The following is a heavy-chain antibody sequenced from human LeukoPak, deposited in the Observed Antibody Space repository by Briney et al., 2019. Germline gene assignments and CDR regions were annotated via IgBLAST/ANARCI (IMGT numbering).Heavy chain of an antibody. J-gene: IGHJ4*02. CDR3: ASLTMIVVP. CDR1: GGSISSYY. D-gene: IGHD3-22*01. V-gene: IGHV4-59*12. CDR2: IYYSGST. Sequence: SETLSLTCTVSGGSISSYYWSWIRQPPGKGLEWIGYIYYSGSTNYNPSLKSRVTISVDTSKNQFSLKLSSVTAADTAVYYCASLTMIVVPWGQGTLVTV.